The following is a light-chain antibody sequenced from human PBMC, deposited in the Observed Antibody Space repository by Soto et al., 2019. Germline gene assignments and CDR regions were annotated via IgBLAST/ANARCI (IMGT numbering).Light chain of an antibody. CDR3: QQYNNWPPLT. V-gene: IGKV3-15*01. CDR2: GAS. CDR1: QIVSSN. J-gene: IGKJ4*01. Sequence: EIVMTQSPATLSVCPGERASLSCRASQIVSSNLAWYQQKPGQAPRLLIYGASTRATGIPARSSGSGSGTEFTLTISSLQSEDFAVYYCQQYNNWPPLTFGGGTKVEIK.